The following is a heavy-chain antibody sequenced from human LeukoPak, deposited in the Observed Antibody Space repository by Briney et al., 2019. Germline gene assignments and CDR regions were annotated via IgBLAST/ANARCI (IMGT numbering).Heavy chain of an antibody. CDR3: ARDSEIAVARGKYFQH. CDR2: ISSSGSTI. D-gene: IGHD6-19*01. V-gene: IGHV3-48*03. J-gene: IGHJ1*01. Sequence: GGSLRLSCAASGFTFSSYEMNWVRQAPGKGLEWVSYISSSGSTIYYADSVKGRFTISRDNAKNSLYLQMNSLRAEDTAVYYCARDSEIAVARGKYFQHWGQGTLVTVSS. CDR1: GFTFSSYE.